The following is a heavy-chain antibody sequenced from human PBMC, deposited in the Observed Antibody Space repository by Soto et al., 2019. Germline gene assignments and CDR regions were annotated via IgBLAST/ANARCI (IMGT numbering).Heavy chain of an antibody. CDR3: AADLRHIVVVNANPGAFDI. CDR2: IVVGSGNT. CDR1: GFTFTSSA. V-gene: IGHV1-58*01. D-gene: IGHD2-21*01. Sequence: SVKVSCKASGFTFTSSAVQLVRQARGQRLEWIGWIVVGSGNTNYAQKFQERVTITRDMSTSTAYMELSSLRSEDTAVYYCAADLRHIVVVNANPGAFDIWGQGTMVTVSS. J-gene: IGHJ3*02.